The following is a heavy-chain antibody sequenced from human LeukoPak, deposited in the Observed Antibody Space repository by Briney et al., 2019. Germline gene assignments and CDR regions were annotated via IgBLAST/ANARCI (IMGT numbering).Heavy chain of an antibody. Sequence: PGGSLRLSCAASGFTVSSNYMSWVRQAPGKGLEWVSALSSGGSGTYYADTVKGRFTVSRDNSKNTLFLQMNSLRTEDTAVYYCAKRSVGRAGYYFDYWGQGTLVTVSS. CDR1: GFTVSSNY. CDR3: AKRSVGRAGYYFDY. V-gene: IGHV3-23*01. CDR2: LSSGGSGT. D-gene: IGHD1-26*01. J-gene: IGHJ4*02.